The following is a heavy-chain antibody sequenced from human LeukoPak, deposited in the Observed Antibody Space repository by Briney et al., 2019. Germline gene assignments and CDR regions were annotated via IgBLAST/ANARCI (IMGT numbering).Heavy chain of an antibody. J-gene: IGHJ6*03. D-gene: IGHD3-10*01. V-gene: IGHV1-2*02. CDR3: AAIGDNYYMDV. Sequence: ASVKVSCKASGYTFTAYYMHWVRQAPGQGLEWMGWINPKSGGTNYAQKFQGRVTMTRDTSISTAYMELSRLRSDDTAVYYCAAIGDNYYMDVWGKGTTVTISS. CDR1: GYTFTAYY. CDR2: INPKSGGT.